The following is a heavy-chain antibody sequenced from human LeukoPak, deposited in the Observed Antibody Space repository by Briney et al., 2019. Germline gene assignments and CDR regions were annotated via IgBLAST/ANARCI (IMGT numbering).Heavy chain of an antibody. CDR3: ARDRGKISDYFGSGSSLHYCMDV. CDR2: INPNSGGT. D-gene: IGHD3-10*01. J-gene: IGHJ6*03. V-gene: IGHV1-2*02. CDR1: GYTFTDYY. Sequence: GASVKVSCKASGYTFTDYYMHWVRQAPGQGLEWMGGINPNSGGTNYAQKFQGRVTMTRDTSISTAYMDLSRLISDDTAVYYCARDRGKISDYFGSGSSLHYCMDVWGKGTTVTVSS.